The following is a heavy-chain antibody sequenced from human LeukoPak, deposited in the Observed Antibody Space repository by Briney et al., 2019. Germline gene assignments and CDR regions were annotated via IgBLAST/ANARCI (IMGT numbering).Heavy chain of an antibody. J-gene: IGHJ5*02. CDR2: IYYSGST. D-gene: IGHD1-26*01. Sequence: PSETLSLTCTVSGGSLSSSSYYWGWIRQPPGKGLEWIGSIYYSGSTYYNPSLKSRVTISVDTSKNQFSLKLSSVTAADTAVYYCARGPTMGPNNWFDPWGQGTLVTVSS. CDR3: ARGPTMGPNNWFDP. V-gene: IGHV4-39*01. CDR1: GGSLSSSSYY.